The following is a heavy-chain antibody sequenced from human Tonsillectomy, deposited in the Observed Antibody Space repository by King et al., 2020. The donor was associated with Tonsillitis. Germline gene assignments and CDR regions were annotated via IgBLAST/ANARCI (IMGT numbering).Heavy chain of an antibody. CDR3: AREGLAFDS. CDR1: GYTFTDYY. CDR2: VNPNSGGT. Sequence: QLVQSGAEVKKPGASVKVSCRASGYTFTDYYMHWVRQAPGQGLEWMGWVNPNSGGTNFAQEFQGRVTMTRDTSISTAYMELSSLRSDDTAVYYCAREGLAFDSWGQGTLVTVSS. J-gene: IGHJ4*02. V-gene: IGHV1-2*02.